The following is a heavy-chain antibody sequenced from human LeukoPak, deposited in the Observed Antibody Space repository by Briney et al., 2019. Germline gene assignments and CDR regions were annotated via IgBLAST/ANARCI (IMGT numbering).Heavy chain of an antibody. Sequence: SETLSLTCTVSGGSISSSSYYWGWIRQPPGKGLEWIGGIYYSGSTYYNPSLKSRVTISVDTSKNQFSLQLNSVTPEDTAVYYCGREGLDYYDSSGKGTYYYYGMDVWGQGTTVTVSS. V-gene: IGHV4-39*07. CDR2: IYYSGST. J-gene: IGHJ6*02. D-gene: IGHD3-22*01. CDR1: GGSISSSSYY. CDR3: GREGLDYYDSSGKGTYYYYGMDV.